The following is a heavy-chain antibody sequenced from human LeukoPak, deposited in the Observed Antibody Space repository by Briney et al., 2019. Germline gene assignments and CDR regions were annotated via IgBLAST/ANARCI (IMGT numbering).Heavy chain of an antibody. D-gene: IGHD2-2*01. V-gene: IGHV4-61*02. CDR1: GGSISSGSYY. CDR2: IYTSGST. Sequence: SQTLSLTCTVSGGSISSGSYYWSWIRQPAGKGLEWIGRIYTSGSTNYNPSLKSRVTISVDTSKNQFSLKLSSVTAADTAVYYCARAIQGYCSSTSCLSFDYWGQGTLVTVSS. CDR3: ARAIQGYCSSTSCLSFDY. J-gene: IGHJ4*02.